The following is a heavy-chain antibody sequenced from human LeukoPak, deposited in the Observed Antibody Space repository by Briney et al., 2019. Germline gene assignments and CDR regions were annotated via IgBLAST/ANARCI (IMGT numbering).Heavy chain of an antibody. CDR2: FYYSGSN. J-gene: IGHJ4*02. D-gene: IGHD1-14*01. CDR3: ARHISETRLLTIFDY. CDR1: GGTIRSNSYY. Sequence: SETLSLTCTVSGGTIRSNSYYWGWTRQPPGKGLEWIGRFYYSGSNNYDTSVKSRVTISVDTSKNQFSLKLGSVTAADTAVYYCARHISETRLLTIFDYWGQGTLVTVSS. V-gene: IGHV4-39*01.